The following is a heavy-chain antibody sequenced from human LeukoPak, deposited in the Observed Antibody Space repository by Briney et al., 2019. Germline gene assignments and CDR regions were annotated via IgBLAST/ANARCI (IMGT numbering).Heavy chain of an antibody. CDR2: IYHSGST. D-gene: IGHD2-2*01. V-gene: IGHV4-30-2*01. CDR3: ARAPVPLGYCSSTSCYSGPGAFDI. J-gene: IGHJ3*02. Sequence: SQTLSLTCAVSGGSISSGGYSWSWIRQPRGKGLEWIVYIYHSGSTYYNPSLKSRVTITVNRSKNQFSLKLSSVTAADTAVYYCARAPVPLGYCSSTSCYSGPGAFDIWGQGTMVTVSS. CDR1: GGSISSGGYS.